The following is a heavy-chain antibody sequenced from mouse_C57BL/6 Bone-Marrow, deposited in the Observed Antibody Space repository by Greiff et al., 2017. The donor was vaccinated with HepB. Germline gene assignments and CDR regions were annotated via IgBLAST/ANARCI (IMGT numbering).Heavy chain of an antibody. D-gene: IGHD5-1-1*01. J-gene: IGHJ3*01. CDR3: ARDGKNNYVDWFAY. V-gene: IGHV5-4*01. CDR1: GFTFSSYA. Sequence: EVMLVESGGGLVKPGGSLKLSCAASGFTFSSYAMSWVRQTPEKRLEWVATISDGGSYTYYPDNVKGRFTISRDNAKNNLYLQRSHLKSEDTAMYYCARDGKNNYVDWFAYWGQGTLVTVSA. CDR2: ISDGGSYT.